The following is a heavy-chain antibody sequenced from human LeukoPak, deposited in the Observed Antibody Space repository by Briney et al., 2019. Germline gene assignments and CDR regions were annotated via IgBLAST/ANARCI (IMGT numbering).Heavy chain of an antibody. CDR1: GYSISSGYY. V-gene: IGHV4-38-2*02. Sequence: SETLSLTCTVSGYSISSGYYWGWIRQPPGKGLEWIGSIYHSGSTYYNPSLKSRVTISVDTSKNQLSLRLNSVTAADTAVYYCARGERITMIVVVSNWFDPWGQGTLVIVSS. CDR3: ARGERITMIVVVSNWFDP. D-gene: IGHD3-22*01. CDR2: IYHSGST. J-gene: IGHJ5*02.